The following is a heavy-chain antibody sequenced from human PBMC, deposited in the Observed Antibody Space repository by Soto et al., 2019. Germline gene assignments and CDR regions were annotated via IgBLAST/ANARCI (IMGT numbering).Heavy chain of an antibody. CDR2: INHSGST. J-gene: IGHJ4*02. Sequence: SETLSLTCAVYGGSFSGYYWSWIRQPPGKGLEWIGEINHSGSTNYNPSLKSRVTISVDTSKNQFSLKLSSVTAADTAVYYCARGRGAAAGKKFRSYFDYWGQGTLVTVSS. D-gene: IGHD6-13*01. CDR1: GGSFSGYY. CDR3: ARGRGAAAGKKFRSYFDY. V-gene: IGHV4-34*01.